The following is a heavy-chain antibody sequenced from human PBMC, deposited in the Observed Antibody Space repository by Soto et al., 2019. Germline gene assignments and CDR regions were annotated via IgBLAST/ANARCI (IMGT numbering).Heavy chain of an antibody. D-gene: IGHD3-3*01. CDR2: IDWDDDK. V-gene: IGHV2-70*01. J-gene: IGHJ6*02. CDR1: GFSLSTSGMC. CDR3: ARSTKYYDFWSGHRDYGMDV. Sequence: SGPTLVNPTQTLTLTCTFSGFSLSTSGMCASWIRQPPGKALEWLALIDWDDDKYYSTSLKTRLTISKDTSKNQVVLTMTNMDPVDTATYYCARSTKYYDFWSGHRDYGMDVWGQGTTVTVSS.